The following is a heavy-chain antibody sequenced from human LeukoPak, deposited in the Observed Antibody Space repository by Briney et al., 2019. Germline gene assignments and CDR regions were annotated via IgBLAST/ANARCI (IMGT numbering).Heavy chain of an antibody. V-gene: IGHV4-4*09. D-gene: IGHD1-26*01. Sequence: SETLSLTCTVSGGSISPYYWSWIRQPPGKGLEWIGYIYHRGSTNYNPSLKSRVTISIDTSKNQFSLKLSSVTAADTAVYYCARVSGSYWGHYYFYYMDVWGKGTTVTVSS. CDR1: GGSISPYY. CDR3: ARVSGSYWGHYYFYYMDV. CDR2: IYHRGST. J-gene: IGHJ6*03.